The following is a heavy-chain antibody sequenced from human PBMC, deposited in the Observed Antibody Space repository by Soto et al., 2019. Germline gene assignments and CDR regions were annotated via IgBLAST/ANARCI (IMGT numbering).Heavy chain of an antibody. Sequence: SETLSLTCAVSGGSISSSNWWSWIRQPPGKGLEWIGEIYHSGSTNYTPSLKGRVTITVDKSKNQFSLKLSSVTAADTAVYYCARAWSSTSFDRGDWFDPWGQGTLVTVSS. D-gene: IGHD2-2*01. CDR1: GGSISSSNW. J-gene: IGHJ5*02. CDR2: IYHSGST. V-gene: IGHV4-4*02. CDR3: ARAWSSTSFDRGDWFDP.